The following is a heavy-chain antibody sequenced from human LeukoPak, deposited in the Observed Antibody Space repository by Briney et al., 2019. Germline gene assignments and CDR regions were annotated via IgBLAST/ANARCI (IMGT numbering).Heavy chain of an antibody. CDR2: ISSSSSYI. Sequence: PGGSLRLSCAPSGFTYSSYSMNWVRQAPGKGLEWVSSISSSSSYIYYAHSVTGRFTISRDNAKNSLYLQMNGLRAEDTAVYYCAISDGYGGNAGVYWGQGTLVTVSS. D-gene: IGHD4-23*01. CDR1: GFTYSSYS. J-gene: IGHJ4*02. CDR3: AISDGYGGNAGVY. V-gene: IGHV3-21*01.